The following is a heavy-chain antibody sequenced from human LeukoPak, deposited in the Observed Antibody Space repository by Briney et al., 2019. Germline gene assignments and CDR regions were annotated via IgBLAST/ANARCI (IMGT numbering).Heavy chain of an antibody. CDR3: ASVRDNSLFDY. V-gene: IGHV5-10-1*01. J-gene: IGHJ4*02. D-gene: IGHD4-23*01. CDR2: IDPSDSYT. CDR1: GYSFTSYW. Sequence: GESLKISCKGSGYSFTSYWISWVRQMPGKGLEWMGRIDPSDSYTNYSPSFQGHATISADKSISTAYLQWSSLKASDTAMYYCASVRDNSLFDYWGQGTLVTVSS.